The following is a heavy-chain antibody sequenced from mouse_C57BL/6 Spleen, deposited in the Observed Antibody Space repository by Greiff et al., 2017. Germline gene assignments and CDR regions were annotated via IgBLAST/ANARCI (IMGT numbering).Heavy chain of an antibody. V-gene: IGHV5-17*01. D-gene: IGHD4-1*01. J-gene: IGHJ2*01. CDR2: ISSGSSTI. CDR3: ARDGTRYYFDY. Sequence: EVQLVESGGGLVKPGGSLKLSCAAPGFTFSDSGMHWVRQAPEKGLEWVAYISSGSSTIYYADTVKGRFTISRDNAKNTLFLQMTSLRAEDTAMYYCARDGTRYYFDYWGQGTTLTGSS. CDR1: GFTFSDSG.